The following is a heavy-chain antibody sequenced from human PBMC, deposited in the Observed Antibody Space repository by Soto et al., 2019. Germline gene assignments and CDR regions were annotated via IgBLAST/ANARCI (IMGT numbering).Heavy chain of an antibody. Sequence: QVQLVQSGAEVKKPGASVKVSCKASGYTFTTYDVNWMRQATGQGPEWLGWRNPYNGDTGYAQKFQGRVTLTRDTSMNTAYLELSSLTYEDPAVYYCARNRRETGDFGYWGQGTLVTVSS. CDR2: RNPYNGDT. D-gene: IGHD7-27*01. V-gene: IGHV1-8*02. J-gene: IGHJ4*02. CDR3: ARNRRETGDFGY. CDR1: GYTFTTYD.